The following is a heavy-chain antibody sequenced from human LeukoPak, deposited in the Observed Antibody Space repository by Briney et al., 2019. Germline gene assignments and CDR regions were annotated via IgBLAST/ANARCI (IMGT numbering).Heavy chain of an antibody. J-gene: IGHJ5*02. Sequence: GESLRLSCAASGFTFNSYGMSWVRQAPGKGLEWVSAISGGDTYYADSVKGRFTISKDNSKNTLFLQMNSLRAEDTAVYYCTKIRSGYGTGWYGGGGPWGQGTLVTVSS. CDR3: TKIRSGYGTGWYGGGGP. D-gene: IGHD6-19*01. CDR2: ISGGDT. CDR1: GFTFNSYG. V-gene: IGHV3-23*01.